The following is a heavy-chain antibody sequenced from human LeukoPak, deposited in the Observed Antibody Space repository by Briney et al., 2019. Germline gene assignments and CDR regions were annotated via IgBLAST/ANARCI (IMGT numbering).Heavy chain of an antibody. CDR1: GGTFSSYA. V-gene: IGHV1-69*13. Sequence: SVKVSCKASGGTFSSYAISWVRQAPGKGFEWMGGITPIFGTANFAQKFQGRVSITADESTSTAFMELSSLRSEDTAVYYCAREWGLESSGYYYAYWGQGTLVTVSS. CDR3: AREWGLESSGYYYAY. J-gene: IGHJ4*02. D-gene: IGHD3-22*01. CDR2: ITPIFGTA.